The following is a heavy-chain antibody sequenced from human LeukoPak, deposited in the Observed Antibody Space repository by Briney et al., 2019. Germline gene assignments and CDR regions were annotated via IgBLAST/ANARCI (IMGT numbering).Heavy chain of an antibody. CDR2: MYTDGDT. V-gene: IGHV4-4*07. D-gene: IGHD2-15*01. CDR1: GASISGYW. Sequence: SETLSLTCDVSGASISGYWWSWIRQPAGKGLEWIGRMYTDGDTNYNPALKSRVTVSVDTSKNLFSLKLISVTAADTAVYYCARVPAGCGGTCPFDSWGQGTLVTVSS. CDR3: ARVPAGCGGTCPFDS. J-gene: IGHJ4*02.